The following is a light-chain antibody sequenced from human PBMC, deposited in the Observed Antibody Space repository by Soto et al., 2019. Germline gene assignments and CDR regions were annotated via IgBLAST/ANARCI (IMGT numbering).Light chain of an antibody. J-gene: IGLJ1*01. CDR3: SSYTSRSTGV. CDR1: SSDVGTYNY. Sequence: QSALTQPASVSGSPGQSITISCTGTSSDVGTYNYVSWYQQHPGKASKLMIYEVGNRPSGVSNRFSGSKSGNTASLTISGLQAEDEADYYCSSYTSRSTGVFGTGTKLTVL. CDR2: EVG. V-gene: IGLV2-14*01.